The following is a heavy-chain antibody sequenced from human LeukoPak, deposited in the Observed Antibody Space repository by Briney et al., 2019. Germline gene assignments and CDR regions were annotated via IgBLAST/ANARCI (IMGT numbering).Heavy chain of an antibody. D-gene: IGHD4-17*01. CDR1: GYTFTSYD. CDR3: TRGHGDYIGTSDI. V-gene: IGHV1-2*02. J-gene: IGHJ3*02. Sequence: GASVKVSCKASGYTFTSYDINWVRQAPGHGLEWMGWINPNSGGTNYAQKFQGRVTMTRDTSISTAYMELSSLRSDDTAVYYCTRGHGDYIGTSDIWGQGTMVTVSS. CDR2: INPNSGGT.